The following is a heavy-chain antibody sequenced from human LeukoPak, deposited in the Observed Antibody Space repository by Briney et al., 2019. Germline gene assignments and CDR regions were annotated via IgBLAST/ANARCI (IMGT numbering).Heavy chain of an antibody. J-gene: IGHJ5*02. CDR1: GFTFSDYY. CDR3: ARVGGYCSSTSFWGENWFDP. Sequence: PGGSLRLSCAASGFTFSDYYMSWIRQAPGKGLEWVSYISSSGSTIYYADSVKGRFTISRDNAKNSLYLQMNSLRAEDTAVYYCARVGGYCSSTSFWGENWFDPWGQGTLVTVSS. CDR2: ISSSGSTI. D-gene: IGHD2-2*01. V-gene: IGHV3-11*04.